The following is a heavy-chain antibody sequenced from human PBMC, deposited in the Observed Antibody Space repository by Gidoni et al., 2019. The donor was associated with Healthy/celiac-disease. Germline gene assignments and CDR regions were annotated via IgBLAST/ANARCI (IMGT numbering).Heavy chain of an antibody. CDR2: ISYDGSNK. J-gene: IGHJ4*02. D-gene: IGHD6-19*01. V-gene: IGHV3-30*18. Sequence: QVQLVASGGGVVQPGRSLRLSCAASGFTFSSYGMHWVRQAPGKGLEWVAVISYDGSNKYYADSVKGRFTISRDNSKNTLYLQMNSLRDEDTAVYYCAKDPGYSSGWYPHYWGQGTLVTVSS. CDR3: AKDPGYSSGWYPHY. CDR1: GFTFSSYG.